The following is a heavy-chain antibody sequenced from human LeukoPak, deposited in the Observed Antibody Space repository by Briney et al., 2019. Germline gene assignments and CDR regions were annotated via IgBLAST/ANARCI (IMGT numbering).Heavy chain of an antibody. J-gene: IGHJ3*02. Sequence: SETLSLTCTVSGGSISSYYWSWIRQPPGKGLEWVGYIYYSGSTNYNPSLKTRVTISVDTSKNQFSLKLSSVTAADTAVYYCARASSGYRFGAFDIWGQGTMVTVSS. D-gene: IGHD5-18*01. CDR3: ARASSGYRFGAFDI. V-gene: IGHV4-59*01. CDR2: IYYSGST. CDR1: GGSISSYY.